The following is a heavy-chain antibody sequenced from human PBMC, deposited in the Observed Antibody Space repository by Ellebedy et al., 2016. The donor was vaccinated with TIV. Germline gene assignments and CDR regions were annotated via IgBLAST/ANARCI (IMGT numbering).Heavy chain of an antibody. J-gene: IGHJ4*02. CDR2: IYYSGST. V-gene: IGHV4-30-4*01. Sequence: SETLSLXCTVSGGSISNGDCYWSCIRQAPGKGLEWIGYIYYSGSTKYNPSLKSRITISVDTSKHQFSLNLRSVTAADTAVYYCARTEYSDILTGYSVFDYWGQGTLVSVSS. CDR3: ARTEYSDILTGYSVFDY. CDR1: GGSISNGDCY. D-gene: IGHD3-9*01.